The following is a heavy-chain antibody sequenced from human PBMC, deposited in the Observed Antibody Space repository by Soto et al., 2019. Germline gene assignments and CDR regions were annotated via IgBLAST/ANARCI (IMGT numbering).Heavy chain of an antibody. D-gene: IGHD6-19*01. Sequence: WEARRGGIRSYARRWVRQENGQGLEWMGGIIPIFGTANYAQKFQGRVTITADKSTSTAYMELSSLRSEDTAVYYCARDRPIAVAAVDSYYYYVMDVWGQGTTVLGSS. J-gene: IGHJ6*02. CDR3: ARDRPIAVAAVDSYYYYVMDV. CDR2: IIPIFGTA. V-gene: IGHV1-69*06. CDR1: RGGIRSYA.